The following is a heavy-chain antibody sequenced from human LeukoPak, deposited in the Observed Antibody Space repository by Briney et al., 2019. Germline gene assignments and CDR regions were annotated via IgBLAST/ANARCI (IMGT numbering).Heavy chain of an antibody. D-gene: IGHD5-24*01. CDR1: GGSISSTNYY. Sequence: SETLSLTCTVSGGSISSTNYYWGWIRQPPGKGLEWIGSIYYSGSTYYNPSLKSRVTISVDTSKNQFSLKLNSVTAADTSVYYCARFGKEMTSPHRGFDYWGQGTLVTVSS. CDR3: ARFGKEMTSPHRGFDY. CDR2: IYYSGST. J-gene: IGHJ4*02. V-gene: IGHV4-39*01.